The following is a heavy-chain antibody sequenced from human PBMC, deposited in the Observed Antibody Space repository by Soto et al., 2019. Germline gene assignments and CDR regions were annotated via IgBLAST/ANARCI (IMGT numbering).Heavy chain of an antibody. CDR1: GYTFTSYG. V-gene: IGHV1-18*01. D-gene: IGHD3-22*01. Sequence: ASVKVSCKASGYTFTSYGISWVRPAPGQGLEWIGVISAYNVNTNYAQQLPGRVTMTTDTSTSTAYMEMRGLRSDDTAVYYCAGWTYYYDSSGFSPWGQGTLVTVSS. CDR3: AGWTYYYDSSGFSP. CDR2: ISAYNVNT. J-gene: IGHJ5*02.